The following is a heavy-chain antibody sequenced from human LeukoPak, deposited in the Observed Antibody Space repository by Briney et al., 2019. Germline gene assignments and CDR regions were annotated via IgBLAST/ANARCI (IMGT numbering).Heavy chain of an antibody. J-gene: IGHJ4*02. V-gene: IGHV3-48*04. CDR3: ASQYGDYGEG. Sequence: GGSLRLSCAASGFTFSSYSMNWVRQAPGKGLEWVSYISSSSSTIYYADSVKGRFTISRDNAKNSPYLQMNSLRAEDTAVYYCASQYGDYGEGWGQGTLVTVSS. CDR1: GFTFSSYS. D-gene: IGHD4-17*01. CDR2: ISSSSSTI.